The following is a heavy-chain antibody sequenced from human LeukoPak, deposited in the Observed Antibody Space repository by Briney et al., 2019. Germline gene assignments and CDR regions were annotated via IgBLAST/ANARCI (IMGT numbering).Heavy chain of an antibody. CDR3: ARGNLIYCGGDCYRHYYYYMDV. CDR1: GYTFTSYY. V-gene: IGHV1-46*01. CDR2: INPSGGST. D-gene: IGHD2-21*02. J-gene: IGHJ6*03. Sequence: GASVKVSCKASGYTFTSYYMHWVRQAPGQGLEWMGIINPSGGSTSYAQKFQGRVTMTRDTSTSTVYMELSSLRFEDTAVYYCARGNLIYCGGDCYRHYYYYMDVWGKGTTVTVSS.